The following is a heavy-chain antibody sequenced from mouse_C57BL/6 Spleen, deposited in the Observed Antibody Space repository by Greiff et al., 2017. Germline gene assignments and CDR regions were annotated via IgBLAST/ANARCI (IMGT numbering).Heavy chain of an antibody. V-gene: IGHV5-17*01. CDR2: ISSGSSTI. D-gene: IGHD2-14*01. J-gene: IGHJ2*01. Sequence: DVQLVESGGGLVKPGGSLKLSCAASGFTFSDYGMHWVRQAPEKGLEWVAYISSGSSTIYYADTVKGRFTISRDNAKNTLFLQMTSLRSEDTAMYYCARPYVSYFDYWGQGTTLTVSS. CDR3: ARPYVSYFDY. CDR1: GFTFSDYG.